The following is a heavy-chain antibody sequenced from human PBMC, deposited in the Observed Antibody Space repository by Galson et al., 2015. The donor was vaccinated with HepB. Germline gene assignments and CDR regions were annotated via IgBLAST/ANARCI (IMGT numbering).Heavy chain of an antibody. J-gene: IGHJ4*02. Sequence: SVKVSCKASGGTFSDYAISWVRQAPGQGLEWMGRIIPILGTVNYAQKFQGRVTITADKSTSTAYMELSSLRSEDTAVYYCVRVPGDYFDYWGQGTLVTVSS. CDR3: VRVPGDYFDY. CDR2: IIPILGTV. CDR1: GGTFSDYA. V-gene: IGHV1-69*04.